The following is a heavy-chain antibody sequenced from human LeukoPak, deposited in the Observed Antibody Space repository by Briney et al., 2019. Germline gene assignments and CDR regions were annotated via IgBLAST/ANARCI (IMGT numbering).Heavy chain of an antibody. Sequence: GGSLRLSCAASGFTVSSNYMSWVRQAPVKGLEWVSVIYAGGSTYYADTVKGRFTISRDNSKNTLYLQMNSLRAEDTAVYYCARDRRIAVAGMGAFDIWGQGTMVTVSS. V-gene: IGHV3-66*01. J-gene: IGHJ3*02. CDR2: IYAGGST. D-gene: IGHD6-19*01. CDR3: ARDRRIAVAGMGAFDI. CDR1: GFTVSSNY.